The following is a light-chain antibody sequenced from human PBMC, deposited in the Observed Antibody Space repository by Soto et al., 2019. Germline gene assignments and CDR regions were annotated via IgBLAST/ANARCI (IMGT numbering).Light chain of an antibody. CDR3: SSYACSSNV. J-gene: IGLJ1*01. CDR2: EVN. Sequence: QSVLTRPPSASGSPGQSVAISCTGTSSDVGGYNYVSWYQQHPGKAPKLMIYEVNKRPSGVPDRFSGSKSGNTASLTVSGLQAEDEADYYCSSYACSSNVFGTGTKVTVL. V-gene: IGLV2-8*01. CDR1: SSDVGGYNY.